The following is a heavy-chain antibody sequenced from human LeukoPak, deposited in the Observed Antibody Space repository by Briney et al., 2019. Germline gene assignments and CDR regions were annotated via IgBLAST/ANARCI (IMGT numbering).Heavy chain of an antibody. D-gene: IGHD3-10*01. Sequence: SDTLSLTCTVSGGPIRGYVWRWIRQPPGEGLEWIGHAYCSGTATSTPSLQGGVTISLDTSKNQFSLMLRFVTAADTAVYSCARHYDSGSYPLDFWGQGTLVTVSS. CDR2: AYCSGTA. V-gene: IGHV4-59*08. CDR3: ARHYDSGSYPLDF. CDR1: GGPIRGYV. J-gene: IGHJ4*02.